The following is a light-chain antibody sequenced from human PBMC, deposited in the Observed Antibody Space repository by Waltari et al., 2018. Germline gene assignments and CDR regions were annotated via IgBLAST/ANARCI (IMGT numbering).Light chain of an antibody. Sequence: VLTQSPVILSLSPGESATLSCRASQRLSKNYLAWYRQKPGRTPTLLIYGASSRATSIPDRFSGSGSGTEYSLTINRLEHEDFAVYYCQQYGSSVMYTFGQGTKLEIK. CDR3: QQYGSSVMYT. V-gene: IGKV3-20*01. J-gene: IGKJ2*01. CDR2: GAS. CDR1: QRLSKNY.